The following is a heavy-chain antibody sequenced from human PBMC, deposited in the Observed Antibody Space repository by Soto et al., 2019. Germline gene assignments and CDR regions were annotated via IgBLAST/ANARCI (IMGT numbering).Heavy chain of an antibody. J-gene: IGHJ4*02. CDR3: ARSPPGVAGRYYFDY. V-gene: IGHV3-33*01. CDR1: GFSFSSYG. CDR2: IWYDGSNK. D-gene: IGHD6-6*01. Sequence: QVQLVESGGGVVQPGRSLRLSCAASGFSFSSYGMHWVRQAPGKGLEWVAVIWYDGSNKYYGDSVKGRFTISRDNSKNTLYLQMNSLRAEDTAVYYCARSPPGVAGRYYFDYWGQGTLTTVSS.